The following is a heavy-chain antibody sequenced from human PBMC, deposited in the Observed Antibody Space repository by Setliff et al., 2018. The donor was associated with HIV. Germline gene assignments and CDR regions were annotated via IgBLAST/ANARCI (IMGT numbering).Heavy chain of an antibody. V-gene: IGHV3-11*06. J-gene: IGHJ4*02. D-gene: IGHD3-10*01. CDR2: ISSSSSSYI. CDR1: GFTFTDAW. Sequence: PGGSLRLSCAASGFTFTDAWMIWVRQAPGKGLEWVGLISSSSSSYIKYADSEKGRFTISRDNAKNSLYLQMNSLRAEDTAVYYCARREYYGSGSYGFDSWGQGTLVTVSS. CDR3: ARREYYGSGSYGFDS.